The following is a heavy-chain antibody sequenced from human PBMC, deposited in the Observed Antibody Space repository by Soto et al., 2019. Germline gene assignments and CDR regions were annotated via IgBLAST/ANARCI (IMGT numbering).Heavy chain of an antibody. CDR2: IYHSGST. D-gene: IGHD6-19*01. J-gene: IGHJ4*02. Sequence: PSETLSLTCAVHGGSFSGYGGPFSGYYWSWVRQPPGKGLEWIGEIYHSGSTNYNPSLKGRVTISVDKSKNHFSLSLNSVTTADTAVYYCARDERSVYSSGWYLYWGPGTLVTVSS. V-gene: IGHV4-4*02. CDR3: ARDERSVYSSGWYLY. CDR1: GGSFSGYGGPFSGYY.